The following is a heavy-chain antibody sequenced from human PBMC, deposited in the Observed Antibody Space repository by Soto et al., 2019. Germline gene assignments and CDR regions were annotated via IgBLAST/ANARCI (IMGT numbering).Heavy chain of an antibody. CDR1: GFTFSNFA. CDR3: ARMYSSVLKYFDY. V-gene: IGHV3-23*01. D-gene: IGHD6-19*01. J-gene: IGHJ4*02. Sequence: GGSLRLSCAASGFTFSNFAMSWVRQAPGKGLEWVSSIRGSGGSTYYADSVKGRFTISRDNSKNSLYLQMNSLRDEYTAVYYCARMYSSVLKYFDYWGQGNLVTVSS. CDR2: IRGSGGST.